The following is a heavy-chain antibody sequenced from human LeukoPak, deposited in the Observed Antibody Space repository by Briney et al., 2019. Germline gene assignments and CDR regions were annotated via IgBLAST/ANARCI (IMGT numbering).Heavy chain of an antibody. Sequence: PSETLSLTCTVSGGSISSGDYYWSWIRQPPGKGLEWIGYIYYSGSTYYDPSLKSRVTISVDTSKNQFSLKLSSVTAADTAVYYCARDYGYCSSTSCYDTFDYWGQGTLVTVPS. V-gene: IGHV4-30-4*01. CDR3: ARDYGYCSSTSCYDTFDY. J-gene: IGHJ4*02. D-gene: IGHD2-2*03. CDR1: GGSISSGDYY. CDR2: IYYSGST.